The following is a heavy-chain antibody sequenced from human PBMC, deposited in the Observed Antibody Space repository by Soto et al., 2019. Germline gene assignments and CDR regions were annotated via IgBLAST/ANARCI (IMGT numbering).Heavy chain of an antibody. V-gene: IGHV4-59*01. CDR1: GGSISSSY. J-gene: IGHJ4*02. Sequence: QVQLQESGPGLVKPSETLSLTCTVSGGSISSSYWGWIRQSPGKGLEWIGYMSYSGSSNNNPSLKSRVTISVERSNNQFSLKLNSVTAADTAVYYCAKVAAMTSLDYWGQGTLVTVSS. CDR3: AKVAAMTSLDY. CDR2: MSYSGSS. D-gene: IGHD2-2*01.